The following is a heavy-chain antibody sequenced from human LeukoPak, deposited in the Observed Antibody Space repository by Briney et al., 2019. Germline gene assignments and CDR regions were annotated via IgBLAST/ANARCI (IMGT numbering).Heavy chain of an antibody. Sequence: ASVKVSCKASGYTFTSYAMHWVRQAPGQRLEWMGWINAGNGNTKYSQKFQGRVTITRDTSASTAYMELSSLRSEDTAVYYCASGLIAAAAAKYYYYGMDVWGQGTTVTVSS. V-gene: IGHV1-3*01. CDR1: GYTFTSYA. D-gene: IGHD6-13*01. J-gene: IGHJ6*02. CDR2: INAGNGNT. CDR3: ASGLIAAAAAKYYYYGMDV.